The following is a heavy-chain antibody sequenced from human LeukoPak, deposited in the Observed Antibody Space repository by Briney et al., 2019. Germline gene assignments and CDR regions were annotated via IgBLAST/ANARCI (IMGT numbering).Heavy chain of an antibody. D-gene: IGHD5-24*01. J-gene: IGHJ4*02. CDR2: INHSGST. V-gene: IGHV4-34*01. Sequence: AGGSLRLSCAASGFTFSNYCMTWVRQVPGKGLEWIGEINHSGSTNYNPSLKSRVTISVDTSKNQFSLKLSSVTAADTAVYYCARGHGRWLRGFDYWGQGTLVTVSS. CDR1: GFTFSNYC. CDR3: ARGHGRWLRGFDY.